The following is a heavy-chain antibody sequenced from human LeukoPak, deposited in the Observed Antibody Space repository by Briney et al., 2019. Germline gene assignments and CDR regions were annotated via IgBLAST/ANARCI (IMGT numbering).Heavy chain of an antibody. CDR1: GFTFSTYW. V-gene: IGHV3-74*01. CDR2: IKSDGST. Sequence: PGGSLRLSCAASGFTFSTYWMHWVRQAPGKGLVWVSRIKSDGSTNYADSVKGRFTISRDNAKNTVPLQMNSLRPEDTGVYYCARAPSEIGGYYPEYFRHWGQGTLVTVSS. J-gene: IGHJ1*01. D-gene: IGHD3-22*01. CDR3: ARAPSEIGGYYPEYFRH.